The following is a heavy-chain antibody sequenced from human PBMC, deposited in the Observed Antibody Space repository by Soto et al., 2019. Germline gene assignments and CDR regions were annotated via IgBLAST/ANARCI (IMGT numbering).Heavy chain of an antibody. J-gene: IGHJ4*02. D-gene: IGHD1-26*01. V-gene: IGHV3-23*01. CDR1: GFSFRSYA. CDR3: AKVVGTTALVGIDY. CDR2: ISDGGGDT. Sequence: EVQLLESGGGLVQPGGFLRLSCGASGFSFRSYAMTWVRQAPGKGLEWVSGISDGGGDTYYADSVKGRYTISRDNSKNTLYLQMNSLRAEDTAVYFCAKVVGTTALVGIDYWGPGTLVTVSS.